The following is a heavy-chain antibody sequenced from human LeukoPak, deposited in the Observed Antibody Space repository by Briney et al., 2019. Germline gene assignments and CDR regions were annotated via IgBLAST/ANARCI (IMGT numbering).Heavy chain of an antibody. CDR1: GGSISSSS. J-gene: IGHJ4*02. Sequence: PSETLSLTCTVSGGSISSSSYYWGWIRQPPGKGLEWVSIISSGNSYIHYADSVKGRFTISRDNAKNSLFLQMNSLRGEDTAVYYCARQKYLRGPDVEFFDYWGQGTLVTVSS. V-gene: IGHV3-21*01. CDR2: ISSGNSYI. D-gene: IGHD5/OR15-5a*01. CDR3: ARQKYLRGPDVEFFDY.